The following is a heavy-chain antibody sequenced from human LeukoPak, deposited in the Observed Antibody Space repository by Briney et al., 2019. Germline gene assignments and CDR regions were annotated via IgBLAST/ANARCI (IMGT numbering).Heavy chain of an antibody. V-gene: IGHV3-23*01. CDR3: TKAVGGGRDAYDI. D-gene: IGHD3-16*01. CDR2: IFDSGAPS. CDR1: GFGFCRHA. Sequence: GGSLRLSCVASGFGFCRHAMNWVRQAPGKGLEWVSSIFDSGAPSYYADSVKGRFTISRDNSKNTLYVQMESLRVEDTAMYYCTKAVGGGRDAYDIWGQGTMVTVSS. J-gene: IGHJ3*02.